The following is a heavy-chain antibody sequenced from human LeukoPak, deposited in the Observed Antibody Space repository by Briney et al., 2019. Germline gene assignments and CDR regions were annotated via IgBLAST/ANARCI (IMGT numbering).Heavy chain of an antibody. CDR2: ISYDGSNK. Sequence: GGSLRLSCAASGFTFSSYAMHWVRQAPGKGLEWVAVISYDGSNKYYADSVKGRFTISRDNSKNTLYLQMNSLRAEDTAVYYCARTDTYYDFWSGYYTGMDGYYFDYWGQGTLVTVSS. CDR3: ARTDTYYDFWSGYYTGMDGYYFDY. V-gene: IGHV3-30*04. J-gene: IGHJ4*02. CDR1: GFTFSSYA. D-gene: IGHD3-3*01.